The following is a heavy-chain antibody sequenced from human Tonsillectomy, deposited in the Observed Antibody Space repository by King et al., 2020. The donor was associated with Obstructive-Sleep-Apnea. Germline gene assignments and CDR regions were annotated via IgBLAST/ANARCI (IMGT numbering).Heavy chain of an antibody. CDR1: GGSISSYY. Sequence: VQLQESGPGLVKPSETLSLTCTVSGGSISSYYWSWIRQPPGKGLEWIGYIYYRGSTNYNPSLKVRVTISVDTSKNQFSLKLSSVTAADTAVYYCARSTYYYYGMDVWGQGTTVTVSS. CDR2: IYYRGST. J-gene: IGHJ6*02. CDR3: ARSTYYYYGMDV. V-gene: IGHV4-59*08.